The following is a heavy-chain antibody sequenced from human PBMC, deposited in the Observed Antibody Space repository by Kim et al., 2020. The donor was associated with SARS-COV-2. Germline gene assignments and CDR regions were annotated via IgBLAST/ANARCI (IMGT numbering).Heavy chain of an antibody. D-gene: IGHD3-16*01. CDR3: VREWRHMYGYVSGDQFNYYGMDV. Sequence: GGSLRLSCAASGFSVSSYYLSWVRQAPGKGLQWVSVLHSSGNTYYVDSVEGRFTISSDSSKNTLFLQMNSLRPEDTAVYYCVREWRHMYGYVSGDQFNYYGMDVWGQGTTVTVSS. CDR1: GFSVSSYY. J-gene: IGHJ6*02. CDR2: LHSSGNT. V-gene: IGHV3-66*03.